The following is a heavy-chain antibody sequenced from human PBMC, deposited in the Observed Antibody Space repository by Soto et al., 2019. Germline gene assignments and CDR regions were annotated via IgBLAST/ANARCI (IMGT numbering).Heavy chain of an antibody. V-gene: IGHV4-30-2*01. CDR3: ARGGDYCYYEVFDY. J-gene: IGHJ4*02. D-gene: IGHD4-17*01. CDR2: IYHSGST. Sequence: QLQLQESGSGLVKPSQTLSLTCAVSGGSISSGGYSWSWIRQPPGKGLEWIGYIYHSGSTYYNPSLRSLVTISVDRSKNQFSLKLSSVTAADTAVYYCARGGDYCYYEVFDYWGQGTLVTVSS. CDR1: GGSISSGGYS.